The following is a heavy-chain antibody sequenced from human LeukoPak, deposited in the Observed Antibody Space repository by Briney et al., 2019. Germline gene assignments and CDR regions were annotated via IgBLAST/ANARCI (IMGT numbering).Heavy chain of an antibody. CDR3: AKGYRGPYSSSPSHFDY. CDR2: ISGGDTT. D-gene: IGHD6-13*01. J-gene: IGHJ4*02. V-gene: IGHV3-23*01. CDR1: GITFSNYV. Sequence: GGSLRLSCAVSGITFSNYVMSWVRQAPGKGLEWVSGISGGDTTYYADSVKGRFTISRDNSKNTLYLQMNSLRAEDTAVYYCAKGYRGPYSSSPSHFDYWGQGTLVTVSS.